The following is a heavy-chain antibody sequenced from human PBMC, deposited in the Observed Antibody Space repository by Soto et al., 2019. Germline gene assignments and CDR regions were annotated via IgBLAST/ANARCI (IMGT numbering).Heavy chain of an antibody. CDR3: ARSVRESYRYPYWFDP. CDR1: GYTFTSYD. Sequence: QVQLVQSGAEVKKPGASVKVSCKASGYTFTSYDINWVRQATGQGVVWMGWMNPNSGNTGYAQKFQGRVTMTRNTSISTAYMELSSLRSEDTAVYYCARSVRESYRYPYWFDPWGQGTLVTVSS. CDR2: MNPNSGNT. J-gene: IGHJ5*02. V-gene: IGHV1-8*01. D-gene: IGHD3-16*02.